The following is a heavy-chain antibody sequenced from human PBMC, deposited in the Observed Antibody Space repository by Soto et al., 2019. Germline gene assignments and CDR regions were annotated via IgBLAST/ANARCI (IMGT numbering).Heavy chain of an antibody. CDR1: GGSFSGYY. J-gene: IGHJ4*02. CDR3: ARSTRYFDWLLNYFDY. CDR2: INHSGST. V-gene: IGHV4-34*01. Sequence: SETLSLTCAVYGGSFSGYYWSWIRQPPGKGLEWIGEINHSGSTNYNPSLKSRVTISVDTSKNQFSLKLSSVTAADTAVYYCARSTRYFDWLLNYFDYWGQGTLVTVSS. D-gene: IGHD3-9*01.